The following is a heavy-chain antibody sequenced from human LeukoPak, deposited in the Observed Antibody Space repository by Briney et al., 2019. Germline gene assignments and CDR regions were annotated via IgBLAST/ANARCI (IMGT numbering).Heavy chain of an antibody. CDR2: IRSKTYGGTT. V-gene: IGHV3-49*04. CDR1: GFTFGYYA. CDR3: TRDPGGIAVAGTRGHFDY. D-gene: IGHD6-19*01. Sequence: GRSLRLSCTTSGFTFGYYAMGWVRQAPGKGLEWVGFIRSKTYGGTTDYAVSVKGRFTISRDDSKSIAYLQMNSLKTEDTAVYYCTRDPGGIAVAGTRGHFDYWGQGTLVTVSS. J-gene: IGHJ4*02.